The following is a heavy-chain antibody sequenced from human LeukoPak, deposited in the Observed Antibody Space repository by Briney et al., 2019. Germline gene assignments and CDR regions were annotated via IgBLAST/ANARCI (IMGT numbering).Heavy chain of an antibody. CDR2: ISWNSGSI. J-gene: IGHJ4*02. CDR3: AKEERDNDSSSFDY. Sequence: PGGSLRLSCAASGFTFDDYAMHWFRQAPGKGLEWVSGISWNSGSIGYADSVKGRFTISRDNAKNSLYLQMNSLRAEDTALYYCAKEERDNDSSSFDYWGQGTLVTVSS. CDR1: GFTFDDYA. V-gene: IGHV3-9*01. D-gene: IGHD6-6*01.